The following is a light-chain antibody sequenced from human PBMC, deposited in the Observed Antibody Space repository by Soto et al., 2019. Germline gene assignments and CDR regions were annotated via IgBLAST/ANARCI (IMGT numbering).Light chain of an antibody. CDR2: DAS. V-gene: IGKV3-11*01. J-gene: IGKJ2*01. CDR3: QQRSNWPPYT. Sequence: EIVLTQSPATLSLSPGERATVSCRASQSVSGFVAWYQQKPGQAPRLLIYDASNRATGIPARFSGSGSGTDFTLTISSLEPEDFAVYYCQQRSNWPPYTFGQGTKLEIK. CDR1: QSVSGF.